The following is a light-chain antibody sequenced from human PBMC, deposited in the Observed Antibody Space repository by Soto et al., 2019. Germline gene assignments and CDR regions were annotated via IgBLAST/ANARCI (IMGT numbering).Light chain of an antibody. CDR2: AAS. CDR1: QDIRSW. CDR3: QQAYSFPLT. Sequence: DIQMTQSPSSVSASIGDRVTITCRASQDIRSWLGWYQQKPGKAPKVLIYAASSLQSGVPSRFSGSGSGTDFTLTISSLQTEDFATYYCQQAYSFPLTIGGGTRVEIK. V-gene: IGKV1-12*01. J-gene: IGKJ4*01.